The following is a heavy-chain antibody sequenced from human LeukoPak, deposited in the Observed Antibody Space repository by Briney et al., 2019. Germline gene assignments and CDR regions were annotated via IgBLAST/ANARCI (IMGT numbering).Heavy chain of an antibody. Sequence: GGSLRLSCSVSGFTFSTYVMHWVRQPPGKGLEYVSAISSNGDNTYYADSVKGRFTISRDNSKNTLYLQMSSLRADDTAVYYCVRGTGYWGQGTLVTVSS. J-gene: IGHJ4*02. CDR3: VRGTGY. CDR2: ISSNGDNT. CDR1: GFTFSTYV. V-gene: IGHV3-64D*06.